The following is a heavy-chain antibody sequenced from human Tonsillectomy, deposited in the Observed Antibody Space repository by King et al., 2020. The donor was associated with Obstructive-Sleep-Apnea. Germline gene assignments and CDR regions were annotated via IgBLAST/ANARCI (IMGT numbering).Heavy chain of an antibody. J-gene: IGHJ6*02. V-gene: IGHV1-46*01. D-gene: IGHD2-21*01. CDR1: GYTFTSYY. CDR3: ARDAYLRVDYYYYGMDV. Sequence: QLVQSGAEVKKPGASVKVSCMASGYTFTSYYMHWVRQAPGQGLEWMGIINPSGGSTSYAQKFQGRVTMTMDTSTSTVYMELSSLRSEDTAVYYCARDAYLRVDYYYYGMDVWGQGTTVTVSS. CDR2: INPSGGST.